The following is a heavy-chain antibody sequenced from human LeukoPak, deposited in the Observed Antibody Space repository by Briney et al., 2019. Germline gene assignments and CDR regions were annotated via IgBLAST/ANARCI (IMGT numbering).Heavy chain of an antibody. CDR3: AREIPITMPTFYFDY. J-gene: IGHJ4*02. CDR2: INHSGST. D-gene: IGHD3-10*01. V-gene: IGHV4-34*01. Sequence: IPSETLSLTCAVYGGSFSGYYWSWIRQPPGKGLEWIGEINHSGSTNYNPSLKSRVTISVDTSKNQFSLKLSSVTAADTAVYYCAREIPITMPTFYFDYWGQGTLVTVSS. CDR1: GGSFSGYY.